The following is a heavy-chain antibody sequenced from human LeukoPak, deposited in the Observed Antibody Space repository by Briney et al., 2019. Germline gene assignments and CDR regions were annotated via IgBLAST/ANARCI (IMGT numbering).Heavy chain of an antibody. CDR1: GGSISSSSYC. J-gene: IGHJ6*02. V-gene: IGHV4-39*01. CDR2: IYYSGST. D-gene: IGHD3-10*01. CDR3: ARPGSGLFSYGMDV. Sequence: PSETLSLTCTVSGGSISSSSYCWGWLRQPPGKGLEWIGSIYYSGSTYYNPSLKSRVTISVDTSKNQFSLKLSSVTAADTAVYYCARPGSGLFSYGMDVWGQGTTVSVS.